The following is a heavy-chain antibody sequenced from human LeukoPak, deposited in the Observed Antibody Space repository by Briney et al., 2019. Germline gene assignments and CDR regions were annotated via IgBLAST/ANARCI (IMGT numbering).Heavy chain of an antibody. D-gene: IGHD3-22*01. V-gene: IGHV1-46*01. CDR2: INPSGGST. J-gene: IGHJ1*01. CDR1: GYTFTSYY. Sequence: ASVKVSCKASGYTFTSYYMHWVRQAPGQGLEWMGIINPSGGSTSYAQKFQGRVTMTRDTSTSTVYMELSSLRAEDTAVYYCATDVNSSGPKVYFQHWGQGTLVTVSS. CDR3: ATDVNSSGPKVYFQH.